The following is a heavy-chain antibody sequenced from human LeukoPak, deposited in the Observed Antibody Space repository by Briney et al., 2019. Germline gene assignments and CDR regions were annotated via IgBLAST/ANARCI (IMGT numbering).Heavy chain of an antibody. CDR2: TYYRSKWYN. V-gene: IGHV6-1*01. D-gene: IGHD4-17*01. CDR3: ARVPDYGDYVDPIYAFDI. CDR1: GDSVSSNRAA. Sequence: SQTLSLTCAISGDSVSSNRAAWNWIRQSPSRGLEWLGRTYYRSKWYNDYAVSVKSRITINPDTSKNQFSLQLNSVTPEDTAVYYCARVPDYGDYVDPIYAFDIWGQGTMVTVSS. J-gene: IGHJ3*02.